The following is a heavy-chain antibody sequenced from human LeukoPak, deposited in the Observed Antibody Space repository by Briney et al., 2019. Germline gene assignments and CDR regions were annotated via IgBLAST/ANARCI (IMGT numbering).Heavy chain of an antibody. Sequence: ASVKVSCKASGYTFTGYYMHWVRQAPGQGLEWMGWINPNSGGTNYAQKFQGRVTMTRDTSISTAYMELSRLRSDDTAVYYCARGTYYCDSSGYSNVGGDYWGQGTLVTVSS. CDR3: ARGTYYCDSSGYSNVGGDY. CDR2: INPNSGGT. V-gene: IGHV1-2*02. D-gene: IGHD3-22*01. CDR1: GYTFTGYY. J-gene: IGHJ4*02.